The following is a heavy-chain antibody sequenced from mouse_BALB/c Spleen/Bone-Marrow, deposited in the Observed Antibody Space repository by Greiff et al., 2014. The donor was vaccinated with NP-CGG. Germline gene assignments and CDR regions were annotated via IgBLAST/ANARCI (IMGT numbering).Heavy chain of an antibody. J-gene: IGHJ2*01. CDR2: ISSGGSYT. D-gene: IGHD4-1*01. CDR3: ARPITGAYFDY. V-gene: IGHV5-9*02. CDR1: GFAFSSYD. Sequence: VQLKESGGGLAKPGGSLKLSCAASGFAFSSYDMSWVRQTPEKRLEWVATISSGGSYTYYPDSAKGRFTISRDNARNTLYLQMSSLRSEDTALYYCARPITGAYFDYWGQGTTLTVSS.